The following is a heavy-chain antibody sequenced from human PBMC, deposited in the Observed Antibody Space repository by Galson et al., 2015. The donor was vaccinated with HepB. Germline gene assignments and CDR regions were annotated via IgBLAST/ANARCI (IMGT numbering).Heavy chain of an antibody. Sequence: SLRLSCAASGFTFSSYGMHWVRQAPGKGLEWVAVIWYDGSNKYYADSVKGRFTISRDNSKNTLYLQMNSLRAEDTAVYYCARDDGDSYNPTFDYWGQGTLVTVSS. D-gene: IGHD5-24*01. V-gene: IGHV3-33*08. CDR3: ARDDGDSYNPTFDY. CDR2: IWYDGSNK. CDR1: GFTFSSYG. J-gene: IGHJ4*02.